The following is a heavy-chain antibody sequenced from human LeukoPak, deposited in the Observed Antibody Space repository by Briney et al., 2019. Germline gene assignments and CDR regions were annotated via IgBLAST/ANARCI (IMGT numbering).Heavy chain of an antibody. V-gene: IGHV3-23*01. CDR3: AKAGMSSSWYNYYYMDV. Sequence: GGSLRLSCAASGFTFSSYAMSWVRQAPGKGPEWVSAISGSGGSAYYADSVKGRFTISSDNSKNTLYLQMNSLRADDTAVYYCAKAGMSSSWYNYYYMDVWGKGTTVTVSS. CDR1: GFTFSSYA. J-gene: IGHJ6*03. D-gene: IGHD6-13*01. CDR2: ISGSGGSA.